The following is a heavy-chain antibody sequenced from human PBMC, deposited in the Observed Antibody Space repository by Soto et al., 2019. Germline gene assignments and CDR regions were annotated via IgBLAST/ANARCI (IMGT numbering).Heavy chain of an antibody. J-gene: IGHJ4*02. V-gene: IGHV4-59*11. Sequence: PSETLSLTCTVSSDSRSSHYWNWIRQPPGKGLQWIGYISYSGNTHYNPSLQSRVSISIDTSKNQLSLKLSSVTAADSAVYYCARGSGWSKFDYWGQGTLVTVSS. CDR3: ARGSGWSKFDY. D-gene: IGHD6-19*01. CDR2: ISYSGNT. CDR1: SDSRSSHY.